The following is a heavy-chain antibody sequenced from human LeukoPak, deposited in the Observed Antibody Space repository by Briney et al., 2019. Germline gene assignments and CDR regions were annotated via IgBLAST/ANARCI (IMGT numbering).Heavy chain of an antibody. V-gene: IGHV1-18*01. J-gene: IGHJ4*02. D-gene: IGHD3-3*01. Sequence: ASVKVSCKASGYTFTSYGISWVRQAPGQGLEWMGWISAYNGNTNYAQNLQGRVTVTTDTSTTTTYMELRSLRSDDTAVYYCAREGLEWLPLDYWGQGTLVTVSS. CDR2: ISAYNGNT. CDR1: GYTFTSYG. CDR3: AREGLEWLPLDY.